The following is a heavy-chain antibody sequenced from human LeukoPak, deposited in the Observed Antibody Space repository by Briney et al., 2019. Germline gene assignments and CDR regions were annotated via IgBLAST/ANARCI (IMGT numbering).Heavy chain of an antibody. CDR3: ARETGYSTSYFDY. V-gene: IGHV3-33*01. CDR1: GFTFSSYG. D-gene: IGHD6-6*01. CDR2: IWYDGSNK. J-gene: IGHJ4*02. Sequence: GGSLRLSCAASGFTFSSYGMHWVRQAPGMGLEWVAVIWYDGSNKDYADSVKGRFTVSRDNPKNTLYLQMNSLRADDTAMYYCARETGYSTSYFDYWGQGTLVTVSS.